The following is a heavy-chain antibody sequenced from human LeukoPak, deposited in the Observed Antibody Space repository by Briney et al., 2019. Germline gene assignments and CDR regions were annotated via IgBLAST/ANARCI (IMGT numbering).Heavy chain of an antibody. D-gene: IGHD3-10*01. V-gene: IGHV4-34*01. CDR3: ARDSVVWRTMAREFDY. CDR1: GGSFSGYY. J-gene: IGHJ4*02. CDR2: INHSGST. Sequence: SETLSLTCAVYGGSFSGYYWSWIRQPPGKGLEWIGEINHSGSTNYNPSLKSRVTISVDTSKNQFSLKLSSVTAADTAVYYCARDSVVWRTMAREFDYWGQGTLVTVSS.